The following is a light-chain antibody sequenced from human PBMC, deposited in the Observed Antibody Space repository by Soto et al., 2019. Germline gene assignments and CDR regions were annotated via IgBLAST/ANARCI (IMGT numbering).Light chain of an antibody. CDR3: AAWDGSLNVVV. Sequence: QSVLTQPPSASGTPGQRVTISCSGSSSNIGSNTVNWYQQLPGTAPKLLIYDNNQRPSVVPDRFSGSKSGTSASLAISGLQSEDEADYYCAAWDGSLNVVVFGGGTKLTVL. J-gene: IGLJ2*01. V-gene: IGLV1-44*01. CDR2: DNN. CDR1: SSNIGSNT.